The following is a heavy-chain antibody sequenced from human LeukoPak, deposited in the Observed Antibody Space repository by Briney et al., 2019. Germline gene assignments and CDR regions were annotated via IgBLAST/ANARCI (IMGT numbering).Heavy chain of an antibody. V-gene: IGHV3-66*01. D-gene: IGHD1-26*01. J-gene: IGHJ5*02. CDR2: IYSGGST. Sequence: GGSLRLSCAASGFTFSSYAMSWVRQAPGKGLEWVSVIYSGGSTYYADSVKGRFTISRDNSKNTLYLQMNSLRAEDTAVYYCARDPTRGSDFSWGQGTLVTVSS. CDR3: ARDPTRGSDFS. CDR1: GFTFSSYA.